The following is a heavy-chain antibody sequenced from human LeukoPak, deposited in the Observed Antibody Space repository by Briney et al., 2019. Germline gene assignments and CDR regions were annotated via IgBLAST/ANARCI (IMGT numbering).Heavy chain of an antibody. CDR1: GYTLTELS. J-gene: IGHJ5*02. Sequence: ASVKVSCKVSGYTLTELSMHWVRQAPGQGLEWMGWITPNSGGTNYAQRFQGRVTMTRDTSISTAYMELSSLTSDDTAVYYCARGTTVTTFLNWFDPWGQGTLVTVSS. V-gene: IGHV1-2*02. D-gene: IGHD4-17*01. CDR2: ITPNSGGT. CDR3: ARGTTVTTFLNWFDP.